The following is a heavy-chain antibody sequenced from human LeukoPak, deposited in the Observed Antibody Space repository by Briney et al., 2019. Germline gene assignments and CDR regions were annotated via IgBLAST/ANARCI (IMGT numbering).Heavy chain of an antibody. CDR2: SYSGGSS. V-gene: IGHV3-53*01. D-gene: IGHD3-16*02. CDR1: GFTFDDYG. Sequence: SGGSLRLSCAASGFTFDDYGMSWVRQAPGKGLEWVSVSYSGGSSYYADSVKGRFTISRDNSKNTLYLQMNTLRAEDTAVYFCAREEHYRRYFALWGRGTLVTVSS. CDR3: AREEHYRRYFAL. J-gene: IGHJ2*01.